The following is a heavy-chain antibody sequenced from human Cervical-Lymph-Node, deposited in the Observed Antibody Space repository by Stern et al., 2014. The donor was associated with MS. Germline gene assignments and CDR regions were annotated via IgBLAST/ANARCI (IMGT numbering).Heavy chain of an antibody. CDR3: ARDHFTTSLDV. V-gene: IGHV4-31*03. J-gene: IGHJ6*02. Sequence: VQLVESGPGLVKPSQTLSLTCTVSGCSISSDNYYWTWIRQHPGKGLEWIGHIYYSGTTYYNPSLKSRVSITVDTSKNLFSLRLSSVTAADTAVYYCARDHFTTSLDVWGHGTTVTVS. D-gene: IGHD2-2*01. CDR1: GCSISSDNYY. CDR2: IYYSGTT.